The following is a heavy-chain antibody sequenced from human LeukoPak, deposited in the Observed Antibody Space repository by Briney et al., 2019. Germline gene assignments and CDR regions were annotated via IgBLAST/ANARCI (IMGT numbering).Heavy chain of an antibody. CDR3: ARGHSSGWRMGIDY. D-gene: IGHD6-19*01. V-gene: IGHV4-59*01. CDR1: GGSISSYY. Sequence: MSSETLSLTCTVSGGSISSYYWSWIRQPPGKGLEWIGYIYYSGSTNYNPSLKSRVTISVDTSMNQFSLKLSSVTAADTAVYYCARGHSSGWRMGIDYWGQGTLVTVSS. CDR2: IYYSGST. J-gene: IGHJ4*02.